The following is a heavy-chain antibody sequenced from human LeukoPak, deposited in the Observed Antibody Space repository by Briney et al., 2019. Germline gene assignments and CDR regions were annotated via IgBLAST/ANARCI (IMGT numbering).Heavy chain of an antibody. Sequence: SETLSLTCTVSGGSISSSSYYWGWIRQPPGRGLEWIGSIYYSGSTHYNPSLKSRVTISVDTSKNQFSLKLSSVTAADTAVYYCASTAMVTRIHFDYWGQGTLVTVSS. CDR1: GGSISSSSYY. V-gene: IGHV4-39*07. CDR3: ASTAMVTRIHFDY. D-gene: IGHD5-18*01. CDR2: IYYSGST. J-gene: IGHJ4*02.